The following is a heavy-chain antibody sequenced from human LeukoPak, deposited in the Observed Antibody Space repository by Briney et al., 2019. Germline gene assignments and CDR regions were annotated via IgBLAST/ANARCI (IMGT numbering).Heavy chain of an antibody. D-gene: IGHD2-2*01. CDR3: ARYIVVVPAATLGDAFDI. CDR1: GGSISSSSYY. Sequence: SETLSLTCTVSGGSISSSSYYWGWIRQPPGKGLEWIGSIYYSGSTYYNPSLKSRVTISVDTSKNQFSLKLSSVTAADTAVYYCARYIVVVPAATLGDAFDIWGQGTMVTVSS. V-gene: IGHV4-39*07. CDR2: IYYSGST. J-gene: IGHJ3*02.